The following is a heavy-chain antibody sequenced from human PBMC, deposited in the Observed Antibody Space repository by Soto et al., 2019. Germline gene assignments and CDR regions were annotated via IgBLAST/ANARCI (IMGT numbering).Heavy chain of an antibody. Sequence: EVQLEESGGGLVQPGRSLRLSCAGSGYSFSSFFMGWVRQAPGKGLEWVADMNPDGSDKGYVDSAKGRFTISRDIARNSLYLQMNSLRVEDTAMCYCSRGWSGAYDTWGRGTVVTVSS. V-gene: IGHV3-7*01. D-gene: IGHD3-10*02. CDR3: SRGWSGAYDT. CDR2: MNPDGSDK. J-gene: IGHJ3*02. CDR1: GYSFSSFF.